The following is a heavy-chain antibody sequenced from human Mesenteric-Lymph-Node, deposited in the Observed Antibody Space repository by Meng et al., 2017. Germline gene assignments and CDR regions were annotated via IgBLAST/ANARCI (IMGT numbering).Heavy chain of an antibody. J-gene: IGHJ3*02. CDR2: IYTSGST. V-gene: IGHV4-4*07. CDR1: GGSISSYY. CDR3: AREYTTFSSGYDAFAI. D-gene: IGHD2/OR15-2a*01. Sequence: GSLRLSCTVSGGSISSYYWSWIRQPAGKGLEWIGRIYTSGSTNYNPSLKSRVTMSVDTSKNQFSLKLSSVTAADTAVYYCAREYTTFSSGYDAFAIWGQGTVVTVSS.